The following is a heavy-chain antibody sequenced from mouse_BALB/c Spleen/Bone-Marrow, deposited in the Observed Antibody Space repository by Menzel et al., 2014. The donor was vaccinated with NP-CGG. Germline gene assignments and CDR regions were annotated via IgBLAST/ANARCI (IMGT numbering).Heavy chain of an antibody. J-gene: IGHJ3*01. CDR2: IDPANGNT. D-gene: IGHD1-1*01. V-gene: IGHV14-3*02. Sequence: EVQLQQSGAELVKPGASVKLSCTASGFNIKDTYMHWVKQRPEQGLEWIGRIDPANGNTKYDPKFQGKATITADTSSNTAYLRLSSLTSEDTAVYYRASYYYGSYGFAYWGQGTLVTVSA. CDR1: GFNIKDTY. CDR3: ASYYYGSYGFAY.